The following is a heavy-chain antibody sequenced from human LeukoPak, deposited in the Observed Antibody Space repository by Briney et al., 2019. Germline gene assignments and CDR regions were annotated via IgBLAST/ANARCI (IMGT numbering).Heavy chain of an antibody. CDR1: GFTFSSYD. J-gene: IGHJ4*02. CDR3: ARGARFGELFSNNFDY. V-gene: IGHV3-13*04. CDR2: IGTAGDT. D-gene: IGHD3-10*01. Sequence: GGSLRLSCAASGFTFSSYDMHWVRQATGKGLEWVSAIGTAGDTYYPGSVKGRFTISRENAKNSLYLQMNSLRAGDTAVYYCARGARFGELFSNNFDYWGQGTLLTVSS.